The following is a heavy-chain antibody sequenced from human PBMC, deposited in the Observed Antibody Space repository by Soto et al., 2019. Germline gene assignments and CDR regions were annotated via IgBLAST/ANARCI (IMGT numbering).Heavy chain of an antibody. CDR1: AGSLSNYY. CDR3: ARGGRGSGLYFLYYFDL. J-gene: IGHJ4*02. V-gene: IGHV4-59*01. CDR2: ICHTGST. Sequence: QVQLQESGPGLVKPSETLSLTCSVSAGSLSNYYWTWIRQSPGMGLECIGEICHTGSTKYNPSFKSRVAISVDMSKNQFSLTLSSVTPADTAVYYCARGGRGSGLYFLYYFDLWGQGTLITVSS. D-gene: IGHD6-19*01.